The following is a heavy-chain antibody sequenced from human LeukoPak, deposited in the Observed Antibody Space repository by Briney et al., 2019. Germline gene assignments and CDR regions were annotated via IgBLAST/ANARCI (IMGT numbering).Heavy chain of an antibody. CDR3: ASSSDCSSTSCYRN. CDR2: IIPILGIA. CDR1: GGTFSSYT. D-gene: IGHD2-2*02. J-gene: IGHJ4*02. Sequence: SVKVSCRASGGTFSSYTISWVRQAPGQGLEWMGRIIPILGIANYAQKFQGRVTITADKSTSTAYMELSSLRSEDTAVCYCASSSDCSSTSCYRNWGQGTLVTVSS. V-gene: IGHV1-69*02.